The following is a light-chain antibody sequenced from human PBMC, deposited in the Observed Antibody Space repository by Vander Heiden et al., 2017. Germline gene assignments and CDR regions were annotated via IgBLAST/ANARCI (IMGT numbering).Light chain of an antibody. CDR1: QSVSSSY. V-gene: IGKV3-20*01. Sequence: EIVLTQSPGTLSLSPGERATLSCRASQSVSSSYLAWYQQKPVQAPRLLIYGASSRATGIPDRFTRSGSGTDFTLTISSLEPEDFAVYYCQEYASSRLTFGGGTKVEIK. CDR3: QEYASSRLT. J-gene: IGKJ4*01. CDR2: GAS.